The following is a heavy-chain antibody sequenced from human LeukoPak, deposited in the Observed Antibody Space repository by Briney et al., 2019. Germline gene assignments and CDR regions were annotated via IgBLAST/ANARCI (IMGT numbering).Heavy chain of an antibody. CDR1: GGSCDDYY. D-gene: IGHD5-24*01. CDR3: ARGRDRSKAGDL. J-gene: IGHJ5*02. Sequence: SETLSLTCDASGGSCDDYYCSWIRQPPGKGLEWIGEIRPHGIIYYNSSLMSRVTISIDTSKTQFSLRLTSVTAADTAFYYCARGRDRSKAGDLWGQGILVTVSS. CDR2: IRPHGII. V-gene: IGHV4-34*01.